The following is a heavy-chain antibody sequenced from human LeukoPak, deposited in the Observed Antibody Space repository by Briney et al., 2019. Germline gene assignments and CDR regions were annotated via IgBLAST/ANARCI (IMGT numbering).Heavy chain of an antibody. Sequence: ASVKVSCKASGCTFTGYYMHWVRQAPGQGLEWMGWINPNSGGTNYAQKFQGRVTMTRDTSISTAHMELSRLRSDDTAVYYCAGVRALNYDILTGYDLVSGFDYWGQGTLVTVSS. J-gene: IGHJ4*02. V-gene: IGHV1-2*02. CDR3: AGVRALNYDILTGYDLVSGFDY. CDR1: GCTFTGYY. D-gene: IGHD3-9*01. CDR2: INPNSGGT.